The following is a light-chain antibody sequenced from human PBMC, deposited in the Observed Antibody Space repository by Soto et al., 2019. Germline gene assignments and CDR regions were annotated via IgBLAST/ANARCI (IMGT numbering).Light chain of an antibody. V-gene: IGKV1-27*01. J-gene: IGKJ1*01. CDR2: AAS. CDR1: QGISNY. CDR3: QQYNDAPWT. Sequence: DIQLTQSPSSLSASVGDRATITCRASQGISNYLAWYQQKPGKVPKLLIYAASTLQSGVPSRFSGSGSGTGFTLNISSLQPEDVATYYCQQYNDAPWTFGPGTKVEIK.